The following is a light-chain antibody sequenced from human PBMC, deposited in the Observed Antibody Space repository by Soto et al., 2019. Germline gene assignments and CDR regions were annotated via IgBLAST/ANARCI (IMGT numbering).Light chain of an antibody. CDR1: SSDVGSYNH. V-gene: IGLV2-14*01. CDR3: SSFTSSTTYV. Sequence: QSVLTQSASVSGSPGQSITISCTGTSSDVGSYNHVSWYQQHPGEVPKLIIFNVNDRPSGVSNRFSGSKSGNTASLTISGLQDEDEADYYCSSFTSSTTYVFGTGTKVTVL. CDR2: NVN. J-gene: IGLJ1*01.